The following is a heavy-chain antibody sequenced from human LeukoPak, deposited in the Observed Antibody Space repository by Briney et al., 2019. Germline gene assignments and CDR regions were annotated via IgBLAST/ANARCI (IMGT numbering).Heavy chain of an antibody. CDR1: RFTFNRFA. J-gene: IGHJ4*02. CDR2: VSGSGGGT. D-gene: IGHD2-15*01. Sequence: GGSLRLSCAASRFTFNRFAMSWVRQAPGKGLEWVSGVSGSGGGTYYTDSVKGRFTISRDNSKNTLFLQMNSLRVEDTAVYYCANLRGRGAYACSGASCYSYWGQGTLVTVSP. V-gene: IGHV3-23*01. CDR3: ANLRGRGAYACSGASCYSY.